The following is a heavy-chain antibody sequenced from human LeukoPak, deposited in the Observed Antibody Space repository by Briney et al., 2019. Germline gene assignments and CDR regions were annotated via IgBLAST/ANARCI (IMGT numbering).Heavy chain of an antibody. CDR2: IKADGSGT. CDR1: GFTIGPYA. V-gene: IGHV3-43*02. J-gene: IGHJ6*02. CDR3: ATWAFYHNLDV. Sequence: HWGALRLSCAASGFTIGPYAMYWVRQGPGRGLEWVSVIKADGSGTFYADSVRGRFTTSRDNSKNSLYLQMNSLTNEDTALYYCATWAFYHNLDVWGQGTTVIVSS. D-gene: IGHD2/OR15-2a*01.